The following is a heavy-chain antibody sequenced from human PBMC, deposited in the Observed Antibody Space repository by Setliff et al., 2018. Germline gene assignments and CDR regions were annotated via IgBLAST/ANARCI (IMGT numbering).Heavy chain of an antibody. V-gene: IGHV3-21*01. D-gene: IGHD6-13*01. CDR2: ISRSSTYI. CDR1: GFTFSTHS. CDR3: ASAGHSGSWFPFDAFHI. J-gene: IGHJ3*02. Sequence: SLRLSCAASGFTFSTHSMNWVRQAPGKGLEWVSSISRSSTYIYYADSMKGRFTISGDNAKNSLYLQMNSLRAEDTAVYYCASAGHSGSWFPFDAFHIWGQGTMVTVSS.